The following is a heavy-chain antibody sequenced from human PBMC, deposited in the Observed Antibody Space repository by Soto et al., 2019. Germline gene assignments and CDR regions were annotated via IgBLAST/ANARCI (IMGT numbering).Heavy chain of an antibody. CDR2: INHRGST. Sequence: SETLSLTCAVYGGSFSDYFWTWIRQSPGKGLEWIGDINHRGSTSYNPSLKSRVTISLDTSKNQFSLSLSSVTAADTAVYYCARILVGAFDFWGQGALVTVSS. J-gene: IGHJ4*02. D-gene: IGHD1-26*01. CDR1: GGSFSDYF. CDR3: ARILVGAFDF. V-gene: IGHV4-34*01.